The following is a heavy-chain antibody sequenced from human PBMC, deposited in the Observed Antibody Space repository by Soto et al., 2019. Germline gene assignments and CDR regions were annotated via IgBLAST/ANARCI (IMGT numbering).Heavy chain of an antibody. J-gene: IGHJ2*01. Sequence: EVQLLESGGGFVQPGGSLRLSCAASGFTFTAYAMGWVRQAPGKGLEWVSSLSGGGDNTYYADSVKGRFSISRDNSKDTLYLQMTSPRAEDTAVYYCARIPKAAVVVPDYWYFVLWGRGTLVTVSS. V-gene: IGHV3-23*01. D-gene: IGHD6-13*01. CDR1: GFTFTAYA. CDR2: LSGGGDNT. CDR3: ARIPKAAVVVPDYWYFVL.